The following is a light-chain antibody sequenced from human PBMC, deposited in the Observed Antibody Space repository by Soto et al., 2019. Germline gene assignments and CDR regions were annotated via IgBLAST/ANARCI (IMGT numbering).Light chain of an antibody. CDR3: QQYVNSPLT. CDR1: QSVSSSY. Sequence: IVLTQSPGTLSLSPGERATLSCRASQSVSSSYLAWYQQKPGQAPRLLIYGASSRATDIPDRFTGSGSGTDFTLTISRLEPEDFAVYYCQQYVNSPLTFGGGTKVEIK. V-gene: IGKV3-20*01. CDR2: GAS. J-gene: IGKJ4*01.